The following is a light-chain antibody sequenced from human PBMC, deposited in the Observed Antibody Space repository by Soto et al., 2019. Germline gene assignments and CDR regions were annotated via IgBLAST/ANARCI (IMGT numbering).Light chain of an antibody. CDR2: EVS. CDR3: SSYTDSNSFYV. V-gene: IGLV2-14*01. CDR1: SSDVGGHDY. Sequence: QSALTQPASVSGSPGQSITIPCNGTSSDVGGHDYVSWYQQHPGKAPKLTIFEVSNRPSGVSNRFSGSKSGNTASLTISGLQAEDEADYYCSSYTDSNSFYVFGSGTKV. J-gene: IGLJ1*01.